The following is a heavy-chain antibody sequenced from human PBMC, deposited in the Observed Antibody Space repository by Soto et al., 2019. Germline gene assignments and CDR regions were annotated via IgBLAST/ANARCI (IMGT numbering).Heavy chain of an antibody. CDR2: IYYSGST. J-gene: IGHJ6*02. CDR3: ARQAGDCSGGSCYSGYYYYGMDV. Sequence: TGTLSLTCTVSDGSISSSSYYWGWIRQPPGKGLEWIGSIYYSGSTYYNPSLKSRVTISVDTSKNQFSLKLSSVTAADTAVYYCARQAGDCSGGSCYSGYYYYGMDVWGQGTTVTVSS. D-gene: IGHD2-15*01. CDR1: DGSISSSSYY. V-gene: IGHV4-39*01.